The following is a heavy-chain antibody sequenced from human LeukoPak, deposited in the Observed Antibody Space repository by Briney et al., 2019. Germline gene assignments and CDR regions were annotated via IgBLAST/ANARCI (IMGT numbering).Heavy chain of an antibody. CDR3: AELGITMIGGV. CDR1: GFTFSSYN. CDR2: ISSSSSYI. V-gene: IGHV3-21*01. Sequence: GGSLRLSCAAAGFTFSSYNMNWVREAPGKGLEWVSSISSSSSYIFYADSVKGRFTISRDNAKNSLYLQMNSLRAEDTAVYYCAELGITMIGGVWGKGTTVTISS. J-gene: IGHJ6*04. D-gene: IGHD3-10*02.